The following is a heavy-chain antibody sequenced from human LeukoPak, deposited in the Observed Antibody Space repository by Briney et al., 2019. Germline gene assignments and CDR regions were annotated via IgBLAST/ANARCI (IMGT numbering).Heavy chain of an antibody. CDR3: ARDYYGP. V-gene: IGHV3-66*03. J-gene: IGHJ5*02. CDR1: GFTVSNNY. D-gene: IGHD3-22*01. CDR2: IYSRGST. Sequence: GESLRLSCAASGFTVSNNYMRWGRQAPGKGLEWVSSIYSRGSTSYVDSVKGRFTISRDNSKNTLFLQMNSLRVEDTAVYYCARDYYGPWGQGTLVTVSS.